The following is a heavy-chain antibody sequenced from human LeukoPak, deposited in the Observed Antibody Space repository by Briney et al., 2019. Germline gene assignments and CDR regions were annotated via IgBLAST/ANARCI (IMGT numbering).Heavy chain of an antibody. Sequence: SAGSLTLSCAVSGFTFSSYSMNWVRQAPGKGLEWVSSISSGSSYIYYADSLKGRFTISRDNAKNSLYLQMKSLRAEDTAVDYCGGDLGIAVPRSIEYWGQGTLVTV. V-gene: IGHV3-21*01. CDR2: ISSGSSYI. CDR3: GGDLGIAVPRSIEY. CDR1: GFTFSSYS. D-gene: IGHD6-19*01. J-gene: IGHJ4*02.